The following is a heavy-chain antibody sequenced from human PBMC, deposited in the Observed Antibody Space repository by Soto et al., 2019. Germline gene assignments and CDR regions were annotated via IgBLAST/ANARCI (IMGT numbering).Heavy chain of an antibody. D-gene: IGHD2-15*01. CDR1: GFTFSSYG. CDR2: IWYDGSNK. J-gene: IGHJ4*02. Sequence: TGGSLRLSCAASGFTFSSYGMHWVRQAPGKGLEWVAVIWYDGSNKYYADSVKGRFTISRDNSKNTLYLQMNSLRAEDTAVYYCARWGYCSGGSCYNVLDYWGQGTLVTVSS. CDR3: ARWGYCSGGSCYNVLDY. V-gene: IGHV3-33*01.